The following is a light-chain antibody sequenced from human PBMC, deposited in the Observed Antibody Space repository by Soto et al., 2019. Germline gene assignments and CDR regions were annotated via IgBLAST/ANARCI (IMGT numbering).Light chain of an antibody. CDR1: SSDVGGYKY. J-gene: IGLJ3*02. CDR2: EVS. CDR3: RSYAGRNTWV. V-gene: IGLV2-8*01. Sequence: QSALTQPPSASGSPGQSVTISCTGTSSDVGGYKYVSWYQQHPGKAPKLMIFEVSRRPSGVPDRFSGSKSGNTASLTVSGLQAEDEADYYCRSYAGRNTWVFGGGTKVTVL.